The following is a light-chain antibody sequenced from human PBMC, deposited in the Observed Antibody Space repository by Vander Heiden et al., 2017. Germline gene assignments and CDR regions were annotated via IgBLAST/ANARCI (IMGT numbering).Light chain of an antibody. CDR2: DNN. CDR3: QSYDSSLSGYV. Sequence: QSVLTQPPSVSGAPGQRVTTSCTGTSYNIGANYDVHWYQQSPGTAPKLLIYDNNNRPSGVPDRFSGSKSGTSASLAVTGLQAEDEADYYCQSYDSSLSGYVFGTGTKLTVL. J-gene: IGLJ1*01. V-gene: IGLV1-40*01. CDR1: SYNIGANYD.